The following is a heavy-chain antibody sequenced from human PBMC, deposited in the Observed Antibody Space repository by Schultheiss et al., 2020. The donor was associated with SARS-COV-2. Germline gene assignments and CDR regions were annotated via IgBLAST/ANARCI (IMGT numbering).Heavy chain of an antibody. CDR1: GGSFSGYY. Sequence: SETLSLTCAVYGGSFSGYYWSWIRQPPGKGLEWIGEINHSGSTNYNPSLKSRVTISVDTSKNQFSLKLSSVTAADTAVYYCARSQDIVVVPAARSGYYGMDVWGQGTTVTVSS. J-gene: IGHJ6*02. CDR2: INHSGST. CDR3: ARSQDIVVVPAARSGYYGMDV. V-gene: IGHV4-34*01. D-gene: IGHD2-2*01.